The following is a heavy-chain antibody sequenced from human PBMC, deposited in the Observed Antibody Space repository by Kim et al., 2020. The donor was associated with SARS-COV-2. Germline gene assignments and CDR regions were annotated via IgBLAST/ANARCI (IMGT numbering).Heavy chain of an antibody. CDR1: GGSISGYY. Sequence: SETLSLTCTVSGGSISGYYWSWIRQPPGKGLEWIGYIYYSGSTNYNPSLKSRVTISVDTSKNQFSLKLSSVTAADTAVYYCARVGGVTIFASAARYPYYFDYWGQGTLVTVSS. D-gene: IGHD3-3*01. J-gene: IGHJ4*02. CDR3: ARVGGVTIFASAARYPYYFDY. CDR2: IYYSGST. V-gene: IGHV4-59*01.